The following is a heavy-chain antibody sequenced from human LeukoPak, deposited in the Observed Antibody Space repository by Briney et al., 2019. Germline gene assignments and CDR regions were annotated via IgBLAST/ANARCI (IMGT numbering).Heavy chain of an antibody. CDR3: ARSGYDSREYYHYYMDV. D-gene: IGHD3-22*01. J-gene: IGHJ6*03. Sequence: GASVKVSCKASGYTFTSYGISWVRQAPGQGLEWMGWISAYNGNTNYAQKLQGRVTMTTDTSTSTAYMELRSLRSDDTAVYYCARSGYDSREYYHYYMDVWGRGTTVTVSS. CDR1: GYTFTSYG. V-gene: IGHV1-18*01. CDR2: ISAYNGNT.